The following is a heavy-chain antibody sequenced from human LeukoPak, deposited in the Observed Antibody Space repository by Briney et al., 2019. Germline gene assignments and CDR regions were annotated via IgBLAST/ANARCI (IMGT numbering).Heavy chain of an antibody. D-gene: IGHD3-10*01. CDR2: ISGSGGST. CDR1: GFTFSSYA. V-gene: IGHV3-23*01. CDR3: ARAQGMVRGRYYYYYYYMDV. J-gene: IGHJ6*03. Sequence: PGGSLRLSCAASGFTFSSYAMSWVRQAPGKGLEWVSAISGSGGSTYYADSVKGRFTISRDNSKNTLYLQINSLRAEDTAVYYCARAQGMVRGRYYYYYYYMDVWGKGTTVTISS.